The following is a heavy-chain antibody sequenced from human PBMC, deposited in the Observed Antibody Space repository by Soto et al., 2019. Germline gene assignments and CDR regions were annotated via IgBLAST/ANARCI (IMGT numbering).Heavy chain of an antibody. V-gene: IGHV3-33*08. CDR3: ARDGPPYSSGWPFYFDY. D-gene: IGHD6-19*01. CDR2: IWYNGCTT. J-gene: IGHJ4*02. CDR1: GLTFSGFG. Sequence: PGGSLRLSCAASGLTFSGFGMSWVRQAPGTGLEWVAAIWYNGCTTYYADSVKGRFTISRDNSKNTLYLQMNSLRAEDTAVYYCARDGPPYSSGWPFYFDYWGQGTQVTVSS.